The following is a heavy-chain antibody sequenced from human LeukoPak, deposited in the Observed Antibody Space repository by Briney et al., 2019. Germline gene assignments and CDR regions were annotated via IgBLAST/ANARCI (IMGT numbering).Heavy chain of an antibody. J-gene: IGHJ4*02. CDR1: GCTFTSYG. CDR2: ISAYNGNT. CDR3: ARQYCSSTSCYGREY. V-gene: IGHV1-18*01. Sequence: ASVKVSCKASGCTFTSYGISWVRQAPGQGLEWMGWISAYNGNTNYAQKLQGRVTMTTDTSTSTAYVELRSLRSDDTAVYYCARQYCSSTSCYGREYWGQGTLVTVSS. D-gene: IGHD2-2*01.